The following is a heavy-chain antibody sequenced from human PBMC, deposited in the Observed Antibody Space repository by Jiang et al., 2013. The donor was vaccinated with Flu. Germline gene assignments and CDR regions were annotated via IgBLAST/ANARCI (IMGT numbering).Heavy chain of an antibody. J-gene: IGHJ4*02. Sequence: GLVKPGGSLRLSCVASGFTFTNVYMSWVRLAPGKRLEWLGHVRSKADGGTADHAAPVKGRFTISRDDLKNTLYLEMDSLKTEDSGVYYCTTGQTYWGQGTPVTVSS. V-gene: IGHV3-15*01. CDR1: GFTFTNVY. CDR3: TTGQTY. CDR2: VRSKADGGTA.